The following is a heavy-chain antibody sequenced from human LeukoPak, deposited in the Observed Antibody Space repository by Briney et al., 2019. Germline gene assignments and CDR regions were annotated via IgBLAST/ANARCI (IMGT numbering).Heavy chain of an antibody. V-gene: IGHV1-2*02. D-gene: IGHD1-26*01. J-gene: IGHJ4*02. CDR1: GYTFTDYY. CDR3: ARDQEWELFSLFDY. CDR2: INSKSGGT. Sequence: GASVKVSCKASGYTFTDYYMHWVRQAPGQGLEWMGWINSKSGGTNYAQRFQGRVTMTRDASIRTGYMELSRLRSDDTAVYYCARDQEWELFSLFDYWGQGTLVTVSS.